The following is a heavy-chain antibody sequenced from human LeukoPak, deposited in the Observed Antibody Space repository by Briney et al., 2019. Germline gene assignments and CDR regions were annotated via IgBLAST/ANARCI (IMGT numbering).Heavy chain of an antibody. V-gene: IGHV3-23*01. J-gene: IGHJ3*02. CDR3: ARGILPGGAFDI. CDR2: ISGSGGST. D-gene: IGHD3-9*01. Sequence: GGSLRLSCAASGFTVSSNYMNSVRQAPGKGLEWVSAISGSGGSTYYADSVKGRFTISRDNSKNTLYPQMNSLRAEDTAVYYCARGILPGGAFDIWGQGTMVTVSS. CDR1: GFTVSSNY.